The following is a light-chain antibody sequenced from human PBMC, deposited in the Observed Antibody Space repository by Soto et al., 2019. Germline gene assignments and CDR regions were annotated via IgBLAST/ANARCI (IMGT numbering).Light chain of an antibody. CDR1: QSVSSSY. J-gene: IGKJ1*01. Sequence: EIVLTQSPGTLSLCPGERATLSCRASQSVSSSYLAWYQQKPGQAPRLLIYRASSRATGIPDRFSGSGSGTDFTLTISRLEPEDFAVYYCQQYGSSRAFGQGTKVEIK. V-gene: IGKV3-20*01. CDR3: QQYGSSRA. CDR2: RAS.